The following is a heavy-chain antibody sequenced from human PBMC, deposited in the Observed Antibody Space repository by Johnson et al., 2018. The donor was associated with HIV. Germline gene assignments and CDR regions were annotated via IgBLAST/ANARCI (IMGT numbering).Heavy chain of an antibody. Sequence: QMQLVESGGGLVKPGGSLRLSCAASGFTFSDYYMTWIRQAPGKGLEWVSYISRSGSTIYYADSVKGRFTISRDNAKNSLYLQMNSLRVEDTALYYCARPADYGDDSRDDAFDIWGQGTMVTVSS. CDR1: GFTFSDYY. V-gene: IGHV3-11*04. CDR2: ISRSGSTI. D-gene: IGHD4-17*01. J-gene: IGHJ3*02. CDR3: ARPADYGDDSRDDAFDI.